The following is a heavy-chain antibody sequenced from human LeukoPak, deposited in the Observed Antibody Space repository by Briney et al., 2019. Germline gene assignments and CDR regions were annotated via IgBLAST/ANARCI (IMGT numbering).Heavy chain of an antibody. Sequence: GGSLRLSCAASGFTFSSYEMNWVRQAPGKGLEWVSYISSSGSTIYYADSVKGRFTISRDNAKNSLYLQMNSLRAEDTALYYCAREDYDGLFDYWGQGTLVTVSS. CDR3: AREDYDGLFDY. CDR2: ISSSGSTI. J-gene: IGHJ4*02. CDR1: GFTFSSYE. D-gene: IGHD4-23*01. V-gene: IGHV3-48*03.